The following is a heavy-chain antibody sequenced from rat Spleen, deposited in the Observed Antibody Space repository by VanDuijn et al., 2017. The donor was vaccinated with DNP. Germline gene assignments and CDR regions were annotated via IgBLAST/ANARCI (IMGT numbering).Heavy chain of an antibody. V-gene: IGHV5-31*01. CDR2: ISNGGGST. CDR1: GFTFNNYY. CDR3: ARGNYPGINTFDY. J-gene: IGHJ2*01. Sequence: EVQLVESGGGLVQPGRSMKLSCTASGFTFNNYYMTWIRQVPGTGLEWVASISNGGGSTYYPDSVKGRFTISRDNAKSTLYLQMNSLRSEDTATYYCARGNYPGINTFDYWGQGVMVTVSS. D-gene: IGHD1-4*01.